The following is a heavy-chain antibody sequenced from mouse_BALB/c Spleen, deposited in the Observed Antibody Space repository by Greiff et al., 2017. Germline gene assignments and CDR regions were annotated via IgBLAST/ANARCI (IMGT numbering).Heavy chain of an antibody. D-gene: IGHD2-3*01. CDR2: IYPGNSDT. J-gene: IGHJ4*01. CDR1: GYTFTSYW. CDR3: TFYDGYYVGAIDY. Sequence: EVQLQESGTVLARPGASVKMSCKASGYTFTSYWMHWVKQRPGQGLEWIGAIYPGNSDTSYNQKFKGKAKLTAVTSTSTAYMELSSLTNEDSAVYYCTFYDGYYVGAIDYWGQGTSVTVSS. V-gene: IGHV1-5*01.